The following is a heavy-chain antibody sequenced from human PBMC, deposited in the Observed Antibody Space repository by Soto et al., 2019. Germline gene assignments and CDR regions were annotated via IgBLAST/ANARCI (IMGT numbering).Heavy chain of an antibody. D-gene: IGHD3-9*01. CDR2: IVFGHGGT. Sequence: ASVKVSCKASGFTLTNSAVQWVRQTRGQRLEWIGHIVFGHGGTNYAQKFQERVTITRDMSTRTVDLELTSLRSEDTGVYYCAIEIDSATFDSWGQESLVTVSS. J-gene: IGHJ4*02. CDR1: GFTLTNSA. V-gene: IGHV1-58*01. CDR3: AIEIDSATFDS.